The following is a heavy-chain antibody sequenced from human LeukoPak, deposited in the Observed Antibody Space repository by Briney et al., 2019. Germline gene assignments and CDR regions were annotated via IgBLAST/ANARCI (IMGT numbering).Heavy chain of an antibody. Sequence: PSETLSLTCNVSGDSISGPYWNWIRQSPGRGLEWIEYTHYTGETNYNPSLKSRLTMSVDTSNNQVYLRLSSVTAADTAVYYCGRNLGSGSDHWGQGTLVTVSS. J-gene: IGHJ4*02. CDR3: GRNLGSGSDH. CDR1: GDSISGPY. V-gene: IGHV4-59*11. CDR2: THYTGET. D-gene: IGHD3-10*01.